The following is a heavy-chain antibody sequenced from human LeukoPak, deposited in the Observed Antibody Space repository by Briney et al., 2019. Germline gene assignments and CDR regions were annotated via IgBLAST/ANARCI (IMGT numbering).Heavy chain of an antibody. CDR1: GFPFISYT. V-gene: IGHV3-21*01. CDR3: ARSQGGNYYIDV. D-gene: IGHD1-1*01. J-gene: IGHJ6*03. Sequence: GGSLLLSCAASGFPFISYTMNWVRQGPGKGLEWVSCISSSSSYIYYADSVKGRFTISRDNAKNSLYLQVNSLRAEDTAVYYCARSQGGNYYIDVWGKGATVTVSS. CDR2: ISSSSSYI.